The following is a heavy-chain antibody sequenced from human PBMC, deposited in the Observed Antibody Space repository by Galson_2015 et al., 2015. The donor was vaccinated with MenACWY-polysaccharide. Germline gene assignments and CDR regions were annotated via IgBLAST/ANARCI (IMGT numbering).Heavy chain of an antibody. J-gene: IGHJ5*02. Sequence: SQTLSLTWPVYSGFIAMSGYHWAWLREHRRRGLERIGDIFNRGGTNTNPSLESRVTVSAARSKNKFSLKLSSVRTADKAVDVCGGIPSTMTSIGWFGPWGQGTLVTGAS. CDR3: GGIPSTMTSIGWFGP. V-gene: IGHV4-31*02. D-gene: IGHD2-21*02. CDR2: IFNRGGT. CDR1: SGFIAMSGYH.